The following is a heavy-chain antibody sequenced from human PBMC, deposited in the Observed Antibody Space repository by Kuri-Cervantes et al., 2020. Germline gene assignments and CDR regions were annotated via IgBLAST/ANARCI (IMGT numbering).Heavy chain of an antibody. CDR1: GYTFTGYY. CDR2: INPNSGGT. J-gene: IGHJ6*02. D-gene: IGHD5-24*01. Sequence: ASVKVSCKASGYTFTGYYMHWVRQAPGQGLEWMGWINPNSGGTNYAQKFQGRVTMTRNTSISTAYMELSSLGSEDTAVYYCARADRWLQLVYYYGMDVWGQGTTVTVSS. CDR3: ARADRWLQLVYYYGMDV. V-gene: IGHV1-2*02.